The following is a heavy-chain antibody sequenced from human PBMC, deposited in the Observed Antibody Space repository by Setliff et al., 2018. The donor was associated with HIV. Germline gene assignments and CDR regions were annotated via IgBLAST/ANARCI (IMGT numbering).Heavy chain of an antibody. V-gene: IGHV4-39*07. Sequence: TSETLSLTCTVSGGAISSSDYYWGWIRQPPGKGLEWIGSIYYSGSTHYNPSLKTRVTISVDTSKNQFSLNLSSVTAADTAVYYCARDISIVRGRDYWGQGTLVTVSS. CDR3: ARDISIVRGRDY. CDR2: IYYSGST. D-gene: IGHD3-10*01. J-gene: IGHJ4*02. CDR1: GGAISSSDYY.